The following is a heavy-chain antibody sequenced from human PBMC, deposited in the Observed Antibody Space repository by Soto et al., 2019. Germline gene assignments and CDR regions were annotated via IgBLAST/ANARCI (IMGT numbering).Heavy chain of an antibody. J-gene: IGHJ5*02. CDR2: ISYDGSNK. D-gene: IGHD1-26*01. CDR1: GFSFSTYS. CDR3: AREGGSLNWFDP. V-gene: IGHV3-30*03. Sequence: GGSLRLSCAASGFSFSTYSMNWVRQAPGKGLEWVAVISYDGSNKYYADSVKGRFTISRDNAKNSLYLQMNSLRDEDTAVYYCAREGGSLNWFDPWGQGTRVTVSS.